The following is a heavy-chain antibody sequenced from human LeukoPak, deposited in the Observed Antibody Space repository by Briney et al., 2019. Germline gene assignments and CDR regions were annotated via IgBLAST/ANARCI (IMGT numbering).Heavy chain of an antibody. CDR2: ISSSSGSI. CDR3: ARDWNYFSC. Sequence: GGSLRLSCAASGFTFSSYSMNWVRQAPGKGLEWVSSISSSSGSIYYADSVKGRFTISRDNAKNSVYLQMNSLRAEDTADYYCARDWNYFSCWGQGTLVTVSS. D-gene: IGHD1-1*01. J-gene: IGHJ4*02. V-gene: IGHV3-21*01. CDR1: GFTFSSYS.